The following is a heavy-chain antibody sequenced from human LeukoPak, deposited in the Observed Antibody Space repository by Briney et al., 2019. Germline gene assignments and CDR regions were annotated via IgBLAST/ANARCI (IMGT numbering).Heavy chain of an antibody. CDR3: ARDVGATTGALPFDP. V-gene: IGHV1-69*01. Sequence: SVTVSCKASGGTFSSYAISWVRQAPGQGLEWMGGIIPIFGTANYAQKFQGRVTITADESTSTAYMELSSLRSEDTAVYYCARDVGATTGALPFDPWGQGTLVTVSS. CDR1: GGTFSSYA. D-gene: IGHD1-26*01. J-gene: IGHJ5*02. CDR2: IIPIFGTA.